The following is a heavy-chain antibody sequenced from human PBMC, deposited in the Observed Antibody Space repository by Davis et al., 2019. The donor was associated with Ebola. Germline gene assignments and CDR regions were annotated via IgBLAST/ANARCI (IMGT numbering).Heavy chain of an antibody. Sequence: PGGSLRLSCTASGFTSGDYGMSWFRQAPGKGLEWVAFIRSKAYGGATQYAASVKGRFTFSRDDSKRIAYLQMNSLKTEDTAMYYCARADWEVSAALPFNWFDPWGQGTLVTVSS. V-gene: IGHV3-49*03. CDR3: ARADWEVSAALPFNWFDP. J-gene: IGHJ5*02. CDR1: GFTSGDYG. CDR2: IRSKAYGGAT. D-gene: IGHD2-2*01.